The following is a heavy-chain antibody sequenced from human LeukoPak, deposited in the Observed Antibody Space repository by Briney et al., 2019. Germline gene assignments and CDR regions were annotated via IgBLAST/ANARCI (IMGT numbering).Heavy chain of an antibody. CDR1: GGSISSSSYY. J-gene: IGHJ4*02. Sequence: SETLSLTCSVSGGSISSSSYYWGWIRQPPGRGLEWIGNIYYSGSTYYSPSLKSRVTISVDTSKNQFSLKLSSVTAADTAVYYCARGLNWGQGTLVTVSS. CDR3: ARGLN. V-gene: IGHV4-39*01. CDR2: IYYSGST. D-gene: IGHD3-22*01.